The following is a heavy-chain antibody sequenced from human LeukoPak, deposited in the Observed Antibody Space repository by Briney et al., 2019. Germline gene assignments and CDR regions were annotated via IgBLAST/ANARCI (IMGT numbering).Heavy chain of an antibody. CDR2: IYHSGST. CDR1: GYSISSGYY. D-gene: IGHD6-19*01. CDR3: ARDLHIAVAGTLFDY. V-gene: IGHV4-38-2*02. Sequence: ETLSLTCAVSGYSISSGYYWGWIRQPPGKGLEWIGSIYHSGSTYYNPSLKSRVTISVDTSKNQFSLKLSSVIAADTAVYYCARDLHIAVAGTLFDYWGQGTLVTVSS. J-gene: IGHJ4*02.